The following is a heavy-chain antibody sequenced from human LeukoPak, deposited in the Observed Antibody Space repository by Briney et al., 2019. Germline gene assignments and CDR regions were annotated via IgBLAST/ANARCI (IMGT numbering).Heavy chain of an antibody. CDR1: GYTFTSYY. D-gene: IGHD3-22*01. J-gene: IGHJ4*02. Sequence: ASVKVSCKASGYTFTSYYMHWVRQAPGQGLEWMGIINPSGGSTSYAQKFQGRVTMTRDTSTSTVYMELSSLRSEDTAVYNCARTAINYYDSSGYYSDLFYWGQGTLVTVSS. CDR2: INPSGGST. V-gene: IGHV1-46*01. CDR3: ARTAINYYDSSGYYSDLFY.